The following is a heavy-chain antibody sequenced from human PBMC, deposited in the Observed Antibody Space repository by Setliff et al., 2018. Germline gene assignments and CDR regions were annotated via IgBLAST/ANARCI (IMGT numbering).Heavy chain of an antibody. CDR3: ARGGSPYYFDS. CDR2: ITSGSSNI. CDR1: GFIFRNYG. V-gene: IGHV3-21*01. J-gene: IGHJ4*02. D-gene: IGHD3-16*01. Sequence: SCAASGFIFRNYGIHWVRQAPGKGLEWVASITSGSSNIWYADSVKGRFTISRDNAKNSLYMQMNSLRAEDTAVYYCARGGSPYYFDSWGQGTLVTVSS.